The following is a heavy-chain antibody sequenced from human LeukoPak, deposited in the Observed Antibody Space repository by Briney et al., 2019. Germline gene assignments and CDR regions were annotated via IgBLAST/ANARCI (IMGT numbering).Heavy chain of an antibody. Sequence: SETLSLTSTVSGGSISSYYWSWIPQPPGEGLGWIGYIYYNGSSNYNPSLKSRVTISVDTSKNQFSLKLSSVTAADTAVYYCARGYSSGFIDYWGQGTLVTVSS. CDR3: ARGYSSGFIDY. CDR2: IYYNGSS. CDR1: GGSISSYY. V-gene: IGHV4-59*01. D-gene: IGHD6-19*01. J-gene: IGHJ4*02.